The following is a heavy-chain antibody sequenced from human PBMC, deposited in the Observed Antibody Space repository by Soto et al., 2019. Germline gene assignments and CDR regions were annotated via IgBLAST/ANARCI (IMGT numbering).Heavy chain of an antibody. Sequence: LRLSCAASGFTFSSAWMHWVRQVPGKGLVWVSRISSDGSTTDYADSVRGRFTISRDNAKNTLYLQMNSLRGEDTAVYHCARDGGITAIGPPGFDYWGQGTRVTVSS. D-gene: IGHD6-13*01. CDR3: ARDGGITAIGPPGFDY. J-gene: IGHJ4*02. CDR2: ISSDGSTT. CDR1: GFTFSSAW. V-gene: IGHV3-74*01.